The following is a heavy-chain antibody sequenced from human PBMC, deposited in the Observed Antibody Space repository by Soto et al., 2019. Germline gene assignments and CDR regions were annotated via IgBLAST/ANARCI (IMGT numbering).Heavy chain of an antibody. J-gene: IGHJ3*02. CDR2: ISDNGGVT. V-gene: IGHV3-23*01. Sequence: EVQLLESGGGLVQPGGSLRLSCAASGFTFSNYAMSWVRQAPGKGLEWVSAISDNGGVTHFADSVKGRFTISRDNSKNTLYLQMNSLRAEDTAVYYCALKLEIRYFDWFRADIWGQGTMVTVSS. D-gene: IGHD3-9*01. CDR1: GFTFSNYA. CDR3: ALKLEIRYFDWFRADI.